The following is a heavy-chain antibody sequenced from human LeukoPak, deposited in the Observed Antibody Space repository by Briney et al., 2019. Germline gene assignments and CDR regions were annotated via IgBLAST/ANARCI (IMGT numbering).Heavy chain of an antibody. CDR3: TRGRGSGRSQVTYFDY. Sequence: SETLSLTCTVSGGSISSGGYYWSWIRQHPGKGLEWIGYIYYSGSTYYNPSLKSRVTISVDTSKNQFSLKLSSVTAADTAVYYCTRGRGSGRSQVTYFDYWGQGTLVTVSS. J-gene: IGHJ4*02. V-gene: IGHV4-31*03. CDR2: IYYSGST. CDR1: GGSISSGGYY. D-gene: IGHD3-10*01.